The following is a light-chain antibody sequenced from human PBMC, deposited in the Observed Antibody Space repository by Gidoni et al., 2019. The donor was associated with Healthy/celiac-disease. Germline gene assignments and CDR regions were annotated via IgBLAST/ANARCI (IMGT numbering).Light chain of an antibody. V-gene: IGLV2-8*01. J-gene: IGLJ2*01. Sequence: QSALTQPPSASGSPGQSVTISCTGTSSDVGGYNYVSWYQQHPGKAPKLMIYEVSKRPSGVPDRFSGSKSGNTASLTVSGLQAEDEADYYCSSHAGSVVFGGGTKLTVL. CDR2: EVS. CDR3: SSHAGSVV. CDR1: SSDVGGYNY.